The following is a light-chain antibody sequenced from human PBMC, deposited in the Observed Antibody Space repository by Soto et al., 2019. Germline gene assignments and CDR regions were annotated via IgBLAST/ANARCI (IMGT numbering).Light chain of an antibody. J-gene: IGKJ4*02. CDR2: KAS. Sequence: DIQMTQSPSTLSASVGDRVTITCRASQSISSWLAWYQQKPGKAPKLLIYKASSLESGVPSRFSGSGSGTEFTLTISSLQPDDFVTYYCQQYNSYPSTFGGGSKVDIK. CDR1: QSISSW. CDR3: QQYNSYPST. V-gene: IGKV1-5*03.